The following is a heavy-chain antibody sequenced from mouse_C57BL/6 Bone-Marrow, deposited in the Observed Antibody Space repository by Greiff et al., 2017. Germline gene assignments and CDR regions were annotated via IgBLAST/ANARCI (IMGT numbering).Heavy chain of an antibody. J-gene: IGHJ2*01. V-gene: IGHV1-81*01. CDR1: GYTFTSYG. D-gene: IGHD1-1*01. CDR2: IYPRSGNT. Sequence: VKLMESGAELARPGASVKLSCKASGYTFTSYGISWVKQRTGQGLEWIGEIYPRSGNTNYNEKFKGKATLTADKSSSTAYMQFSSLTSEDSAIYYCARGATVGFDYWGQGTTLTVSS. CDR3: ARGATVGFDY.